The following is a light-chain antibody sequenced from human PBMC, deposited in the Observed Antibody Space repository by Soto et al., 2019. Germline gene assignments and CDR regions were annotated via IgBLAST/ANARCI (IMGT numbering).Light chain of an antibody. Sequence: DIQMTQSPSSLSAFVGDSITITCQASQDIKNYLNWYQHKPGKAPKLLIYDAFKSDTGVPSRFSGSGSGTDFTFTISGLQPEDIATYFCQQYDSLPPTFGRGTRVDI. CDR1: QDIKNY. CDR2: DAF. V-gene: IGKV1-33*01. CDR3: QQYDSLPPT. J-gene: IGKJ4*01.